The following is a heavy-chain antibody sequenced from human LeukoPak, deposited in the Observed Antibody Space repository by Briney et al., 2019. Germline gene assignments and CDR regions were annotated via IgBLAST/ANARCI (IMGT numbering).Heavy chain of an antibody. CDR3: ARDTGGLRYFDWDDDY. J-gene: IGHJ4*02. V-gene: IGHV1-18*01. Sequence: GASVKVSCKASGYTFTSYGISWVRQAPGQGLEWMGWISAYNGNTNYAQKLQGRVTMTTDTSTSTAYMELRSLRSDDTAVYYCARDTGGLRYFDWDDDYWGQGTLVTVSS. D-gene: IGHD3-9*01. CDR1: GYTFTSYG. CDR2: ISAYNGNT.